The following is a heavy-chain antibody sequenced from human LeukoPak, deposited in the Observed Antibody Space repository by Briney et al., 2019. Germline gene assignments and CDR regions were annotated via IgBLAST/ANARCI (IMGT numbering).Heavy chain of an antibody. CDR1: GGSISSYY. Sequence: SETLSLTCTVSGGSISSYYWSWIRQPPGKGLEWIGYIYYSGSTNYNPPLKSRVTISVDTSKNQFSLKLSSVTAADTAVYYCARDRVALDYWGQGTLVTVSS. CDR2: IYYSGST. CDR3: ARDRVALDY. J-gene: IGHJ4*02. D-gene: IGHD2-15*01. V-gene: IGHV4-59*01.